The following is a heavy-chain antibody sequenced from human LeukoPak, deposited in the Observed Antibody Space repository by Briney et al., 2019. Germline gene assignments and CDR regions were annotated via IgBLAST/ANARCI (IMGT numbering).Heavy chain of an antibody. CDR2: IRSKANSYAT. CDR1: GFTFSGSA. J-gene: IGHJ5*02. CDR3: TRHGQQLVET. Sequence: PGGSLRLSCAASGFTFSGSAMHWVRQASGKGLEWVGRIRSKANSYATAYAASVKGRFTISRDDSKNTAYLQMNSLKTEDTAVYYCTRHGQQLVETWGQGTLVTVSS. D-gene: IGHD6-13*01. V-gene: IGHV3-73*01.